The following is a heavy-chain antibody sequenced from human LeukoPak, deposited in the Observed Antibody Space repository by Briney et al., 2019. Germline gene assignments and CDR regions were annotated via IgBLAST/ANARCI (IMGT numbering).Heavy chain of an antibody. V-gene: IGHV5-51*01. J-gene: IGHJ4*02. CDR3: ARHRYSGSDTQGFDS. D-gene: IGHD5-12*01. Sequence: GESLKISCKGSGYRFTEYWIAWVRQMPGKGLEWMGIVYPSNSETRYSPSFQGQVTISAVKSISTAYLQWSSLEASDTAMYFCARHRYSGSDTQGFDSWGQGALVTVSS. CDR1: GYRFTEYW. CDR2: VYPSNSET.